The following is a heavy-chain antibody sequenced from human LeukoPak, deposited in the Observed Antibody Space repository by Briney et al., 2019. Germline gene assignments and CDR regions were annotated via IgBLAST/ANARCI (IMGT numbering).Heavy chain of an antibody. Sequence: GASVKVSCKVSGYTLTELSMRWVRQAPGKGLEWMGGFDPEDGETIYAQKFQGRVTMTEDTSTDTAYMELSSLRSEDTAVYYCATRAGYYDYVWGSYSGAFDIWGQGTMVTVSS. J-gene: IGHJ3*02. D-gene: IGHD3-16*01. CDR2: FDPEDGET. CDR3: ATRAGYYDYVWGSYSGAFDI. CDR1: GYTLTELS. V-gene: IGHV1-24*01.